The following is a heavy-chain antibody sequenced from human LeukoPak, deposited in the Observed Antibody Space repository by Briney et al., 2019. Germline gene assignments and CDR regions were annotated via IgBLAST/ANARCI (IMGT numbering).Heavy chain of an antibody. D-gene: IGHD4-23*01. Sequence: SETLSLTCTVSGGSISSYYWSWIRQTPGKGLEWIGYLYNGGSTNYNPSLKSRVTISADTSRNQYSLRLRSLTAADTAVYYCARVYGGGIDYWGRGTLVTVSS. J-gene: IGHJ4*02. CDR1: GGSISSYY. CDR3: ARVYGGGIDY. V-gene: IGHV4-59*01. CDR2: LYNGGST.